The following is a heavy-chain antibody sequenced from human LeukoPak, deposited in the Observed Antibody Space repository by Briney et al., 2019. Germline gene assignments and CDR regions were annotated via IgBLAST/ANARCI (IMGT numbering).Heavy chain of an antibody. D-gene: IGHD3-3*01. Sequence: PSETLSLTCAVYGGSFSGYYWSWLRQLPGKGLEWIGEINHSGSTNYNPSLKSRVTISVDTSKNQFSLKLSSVTAADTAVYYCAREHGYDFWARYFDYWGQGTLVTVSS. J-gene: IGHJ4*02. CDR3: AREHGYDFWARYFDY. CDR1: GGSFSGYY. V-gene: IGHV4-34*01. CDR2: INHSGST.